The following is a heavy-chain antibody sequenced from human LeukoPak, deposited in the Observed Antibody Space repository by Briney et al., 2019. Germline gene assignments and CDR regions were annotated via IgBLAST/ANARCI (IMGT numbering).Heavy chain of an antibody. CDR1: GFTFRSYA. J-gene: IGHJ4*02. CDR3: AREWKYYYDTSGYSGLSY. D-gene: IGHD3-22*01. V-gene: IGHV3-30-3*01. Sequence: GGSLRLSCVASGFTFRSYAMHWVRQAPGKGLEWVAVISYDGNNKYYADSVKGRFTISRDNSKNTVYLQMNSLRAEDTAVYYCAREWKYYYDTSGYSGLSYWGQGTLVTVSS. CDR2: ISYDGNNK.